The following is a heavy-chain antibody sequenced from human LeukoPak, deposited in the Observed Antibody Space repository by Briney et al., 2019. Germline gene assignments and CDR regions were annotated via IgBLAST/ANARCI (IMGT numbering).Heavy chain of an antibody. V-gene: IGHV3-11*04. CDR2: ISSSGSTI. CDR3: ARDDRPVLRFLEWYPIPWYPGDV. Sequence: PGGSLRLSCAASGFTFSDYYMSWIRQAPGKGLEWVSYISSSGSTIYYEDSVKGRFTISRDNAKNSLYLQMNSLRAEDTAVYYCARDDRPVLRFLEWYPIPWYPGDVWGKGTTVTVSS. CDR1: GFTFSDYY. D-gene: IGHD3-3*01. J-gene: IGHJ6*04.